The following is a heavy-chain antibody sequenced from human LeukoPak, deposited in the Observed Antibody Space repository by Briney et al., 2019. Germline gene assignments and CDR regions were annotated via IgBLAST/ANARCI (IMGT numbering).Heavy chain of an antibody. D-gene: IGHD1-26*01. CDR2: INHSGST. CDR3: ARGVPYSGSYYSWFDP. Sequence: PSETLSLTCAVYGGSFSGYYWSWIRQPPGKGLEWIGEINHSGSTNYNPSLKSRVTISVDTSKNRFSLKLSSVTAADTAVYYCARGVPYSGSYYSWFDPWGQGTLVTVSS. V-gene: IGHV4-34*01. CDR1: GGSFSGYY. J-gene: IGHJ5*02.